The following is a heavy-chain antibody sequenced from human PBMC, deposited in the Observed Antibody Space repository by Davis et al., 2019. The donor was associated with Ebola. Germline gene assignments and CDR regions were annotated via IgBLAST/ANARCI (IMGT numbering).Heavy chain of an antibody. CDR2: IYPGDSDT. CDR3: GIIYGDYEYYFDY. D-gene: IGHD4-17*01. V-gene: IGHV5-51*01. J-gene: IGHJ4*02. Sequence: GESLKISCQDSGYRFSNYWIGWVRQMPGKGLEWMGIIYPGDSDTRYSPSFQGQVTISADKSISTAYLQWSSLKASDTAMYYCGIIYGDYEYYFDYWGQGTLVTVSS. CDR1: GYRFSNYW.